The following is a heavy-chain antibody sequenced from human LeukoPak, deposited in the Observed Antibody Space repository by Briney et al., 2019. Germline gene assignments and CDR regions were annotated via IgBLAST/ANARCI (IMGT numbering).Heavy chain of an antibody. CDR1: GFTFSSYA. CDR2: ISGSGGST. Sequence: PGGSLTLSSPASGFTFSSYAMSWVRPAPGDGLEWVSAISGSGGSTYYADSVKGRFTITRDNSKHTLYLQMNSLRAEDTAVYYCAKDQDNWNSNDAFDIWGQGTMVTVSS. J-gene: IGHJ3*02. D-gene: IGHD1-7*01. V-gene: IGHV3-23*01. CDR3: AKDQDNWNSNDAFDI.